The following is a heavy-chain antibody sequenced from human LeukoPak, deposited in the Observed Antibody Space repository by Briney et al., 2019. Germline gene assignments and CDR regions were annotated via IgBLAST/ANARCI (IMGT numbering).Heavy chain of an antibody. V-gene: IGHV4-59*01. Sequence: NPSQTLSLTCTVSGGFISSYYWSCIRQPPGKGLEWIGYIYYSGSTNYNPSLKSRVTISVDTSKNPFSLKLSSVTAADTAVYYCARGYAGATTFAYWGQGTLVTVSS. CDR2: IYYSGST. CDR1: GGFISSYY. CDR3: ARGYAGATTFAY. J-gene: IGHJ4*02. D-gene: IGHD1-26*01.